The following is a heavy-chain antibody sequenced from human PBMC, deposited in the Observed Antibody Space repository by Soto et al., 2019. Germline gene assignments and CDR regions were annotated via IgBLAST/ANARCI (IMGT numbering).Heavy chain of an antibody. Sequence: GESPKICCKASVYCFSRYWIGWVRQMPGEGLEWMGIIYPGDSDTKYSPSVQGQVTISADRSISTAYLQWTSLKASDTAMYYCARSKRGAYSSGWYSLSGYYNYGIDVWGQGT. D-gene: IGHD6-19*01. CDR3: ARSKRGAYSSGWYSLSGYYNYGIDV. J-gene: IGHJ6*02. CDR2: IYPGDSDT. CDR1: VYCFSRYW. V-gene: IGHV5-51*01.